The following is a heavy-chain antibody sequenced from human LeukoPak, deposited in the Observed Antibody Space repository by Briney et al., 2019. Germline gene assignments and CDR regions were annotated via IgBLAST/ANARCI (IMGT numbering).Heavy chain of an antibody. D-gene: IGHD3-22*01. Sequence: GASVKVSCKASGGTFSSYAISWVRQAPGQGLEWMGGIIPIFGTANYAQKFQGRVTITADESTSTAYMELSSLRSEDTAVYYCARDKASSGYYRSYGMDVWGQGTTVTVSS. J-gene: IGHJ6*02. CDR2: IIPIFGTA. V-gene: IGHV1-69*13. CDR1: GGTFSSYA. CDR3: ARDKASSGYYRSYGMDV.